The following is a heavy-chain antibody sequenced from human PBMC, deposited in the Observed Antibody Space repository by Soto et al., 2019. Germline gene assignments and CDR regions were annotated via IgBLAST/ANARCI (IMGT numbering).Heavy chain of an antibody. V-gene: IGHV3-74*01. CDR2: INDDGTSA. CDR3: ARDFWAYGDS. CDR1: KFAFSGYW. Sequence: GGSLRLSCVASKFAFSGYWMHWFRQAPGKGLEWVSRINDDGTSATYADSVMGRFTISRDNAKSTLFLQMNSLRAEDAAVYYCARDFWAYGDSWGQGTLVTVSS. D-gene: IGHD3-3*01. J-gene: IGHJ4*02.